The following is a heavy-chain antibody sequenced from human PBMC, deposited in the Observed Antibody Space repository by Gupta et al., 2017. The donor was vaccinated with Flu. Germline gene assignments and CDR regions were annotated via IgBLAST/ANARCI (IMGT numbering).Heavy chain of an antibody. CDR1: GYTFTGYY. CDR3: ARECGSTSRWYWFDP. V-gene: IGHV1-2*02. J-gene: IGHJ5*02. Sequence: QVQLVQSGAEVKKPGASVKVSCKASGYTFTGYYMHWVRQAPGQGLEWMGWINPNSGGTNYAQKFQGRVTMTRDTSISTAYMELSRLRSDDTAVYYCARECGSTSRWYWFDPWGQGTLVTVSS. D-gene: IGHD2-2*01. CDR2: INPNSGGT.